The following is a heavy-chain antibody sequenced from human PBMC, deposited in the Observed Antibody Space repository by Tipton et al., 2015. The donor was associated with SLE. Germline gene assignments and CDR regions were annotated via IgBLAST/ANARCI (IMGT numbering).Heavy chain of an antibody. V-gene: IGHV1-2*06. Sequence: QSGPEVKKPGASVKVSCKASGYTFTGYYMHWVRQAPGQGLEWMRRINPNSGGTNYAQKFQRRVTMTRDTSISTAYMELSRLRSDDTAVYYCAREEPIVATPLDYWGQGTLVTVSS. CDR3: AREEPIVATPLDY. J-gene: IGHJ4*02. CDR2: INPNSGGT. CDR1: GYTFTGYY. D-gene: IGHD5-12*01.